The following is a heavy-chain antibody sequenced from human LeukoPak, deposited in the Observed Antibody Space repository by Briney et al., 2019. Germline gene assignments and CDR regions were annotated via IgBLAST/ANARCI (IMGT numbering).Heavy chain of an antibody. V-gene: IGHV4-59*08. J-gene: IGHJ5*02. CDR1: GGSISSYY. D-gene: IGHD3-10*01. CDR2: IYYSGTT. Sequence: SETLSLTCTVSGGSISSYYWSWIRQPPGKRLEWIGYIYYSGTTNYNPSLKSRVTISVDTPKNQFSLKLSSVTAADTAVYYCAGQSLGPSRSGTSNIWFDPWGQGTLVTVSS. CDR3: AGQSLGPSRSGTSNIWFDP.